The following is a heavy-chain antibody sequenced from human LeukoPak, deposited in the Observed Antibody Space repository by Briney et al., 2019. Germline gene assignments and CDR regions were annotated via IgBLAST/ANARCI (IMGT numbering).Heavy chain of an antibody. V-gene: IGHV1-46*01. D-gene: IGHD6-13*01. CDR1: GYTFTSYY. CDR2: INPSGGST. Sequence: ASVKVSCKASGYTFTSYYMHWVRQAPGQGLEWMGIINPSGGSTSYAQKFQGRVTMTRDMPTSTVYMELSSLRSEDTAVYYCARDGRFYSSSWYGGYYYYMDVWGKGTTVTVSS. CDR3: ARDGRFYSSSWYGGYYYYMDV. J-gene: IGHJ6*03.